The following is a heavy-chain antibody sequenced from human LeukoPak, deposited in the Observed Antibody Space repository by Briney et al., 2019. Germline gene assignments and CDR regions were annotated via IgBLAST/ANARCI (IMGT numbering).Heavy chain of an antibody. V-gene: IGHV3-30-3*01. Sequence: GGSRRLSGAVPGFPLSGYALHWVRQAPGKGLEWVAVISYDGSNKYYAVSVKGQFTISRDSSRNTLHLQMNSLRAEDTAVYYCARDPRWGYTNPHDFDYWGQGTLVTVSS. CDR1: GFPLSGYA. CDR3: ARDPRWGYTNPHDFDY. J-gene: IGHJ4*02. CDR2: ISYDGSNK. D-gene: IGHD5-18*01.